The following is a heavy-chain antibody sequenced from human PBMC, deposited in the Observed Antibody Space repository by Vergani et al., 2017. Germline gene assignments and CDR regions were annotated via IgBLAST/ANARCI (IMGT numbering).Heavy chain of an antibody. V-gene: IGHV3-23*01. D-gene: IGHD2-2*01. CDR1: GFSFNTSP. CDR2: ITGIDASI. J-gene: IGHJ4*02. CDR3: VTCGKSTSCRAFDY. Sequence: EVQLLESGGGLVQPGGSLRLSCAASGFSFNTSPMTWVRQAPGRGLEWVSTITGIDASIYYADSVKGRFRISRDSFEDTLYLQLNSLTAEDTAVYYCVTCGKSTSCRAFDYWGQGTLVTVSS.